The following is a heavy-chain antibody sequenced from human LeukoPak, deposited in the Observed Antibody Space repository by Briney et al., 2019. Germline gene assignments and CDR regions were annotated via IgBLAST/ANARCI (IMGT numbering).Heavy chain of an antibody. CDR3: ARGDYDILTGYSNSYYFDY. CDR1: GGSISSYY. Sequence: KPSETLSLTCTVSGGSISSYYWSWIRQPPGKGLEWIGYIYYSGSTNYNPSLKSRVTISVDTSKNQFSLKLSSVTAADTAVYYCARGDYDILTGYSNSYYFDYWGQGTLVTVSS. V-gene: IGHV4-59*01. J-gene: IGHJ4*02. CDR2: IYYSGST. D-gene: IGHD3-9*01.